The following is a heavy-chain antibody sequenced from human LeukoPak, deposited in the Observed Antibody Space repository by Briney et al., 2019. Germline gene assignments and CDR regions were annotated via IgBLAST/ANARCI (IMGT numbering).Heavy chain of an antibody. J-gene: IGHJ4*02. CDR2: STHTGST. V-gene: IGHV4-34*01. D-gene: IGHD2-2*01. Sequence: SETLSLTCAVYGGSFSSHYWTWIRQAPGKGLEWIGKSTHTGSTNYNPSLKSRVTISVDTSKNQFSLKLTSVSAADTAVYHCARGRTGAAALDFWGPGTLVTVSS. CDR1: GGSFSSHY. CDR3: ARGRTGAAALDF.